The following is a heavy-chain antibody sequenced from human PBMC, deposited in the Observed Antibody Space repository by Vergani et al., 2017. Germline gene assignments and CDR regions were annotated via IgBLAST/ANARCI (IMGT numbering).Heavy chain of an antibody. J-gene: IGHJ4*02. CDR1: GYSVGSGYY. CDR2: VHRNGNT. V-gene: IGHV4-38-2*01. CDR3: AGQNPYGSAHVDF. D-gene: IGHD3-10*01. Sequence: QVDLQESGPGLVKSSETLSLNCAVSGYSVGSGYYWGWFRQPPGRGLVWIGCVHRNGNTYYNSSLRSRATISRDTSKNQFSLRLTSVTAADTAVYYCAGQNPYGSAHVDFWGRGVLVTVSA.